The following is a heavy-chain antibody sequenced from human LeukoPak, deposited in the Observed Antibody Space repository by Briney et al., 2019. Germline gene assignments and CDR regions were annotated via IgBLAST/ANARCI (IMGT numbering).Heavy chain of an antibody. D-gene: IGHD1-14*01. CDR2: MNPNSGNT. CDR1: GYTFTSYD. CDR3: ARDTGGLPTNWFDP. V-gene: IGHV1-8*01. Sequence: ASVKVSCKASGYTFTSYDINWVRQATGQGLEWMGWMNPNSGNTGYAQKFQGRVTMTRNTSISTAYMELRSLRSDDTAVYYCARDTGGLPTNWFDPWGQGTLVTVSS. J-gene: IGHJ5*02.